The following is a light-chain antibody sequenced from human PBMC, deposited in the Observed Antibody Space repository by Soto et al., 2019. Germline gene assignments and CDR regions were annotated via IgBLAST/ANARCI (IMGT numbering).Light chain of an antibody. CDR2: GAS. J-gene: IGKJ4*01. V-gene: IGKV3-15*01. CDR3: QQYNKWPLT. CDR1: QSVSRN. Sequence: EIVMTQSPATLSVSPGERATLSCGASQSVSRNLAWYQQKPGQAPRLLIYGASTRATAIAARISGSGSGTEFTLTISSLQSEDFAVYYCQQYNKWPLTFGGGTKVEIK.